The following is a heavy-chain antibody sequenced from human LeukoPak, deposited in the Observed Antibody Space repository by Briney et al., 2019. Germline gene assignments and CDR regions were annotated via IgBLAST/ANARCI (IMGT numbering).Heavy chain of an antibody. J-gene: IGHJ4*02. V-gene: IGHV3-11*01. D-gene: IGHD4/OR15-4a*01. Sequence: PGGSLRLSCAASGFTFSDYYVSCIRQAPGRGREWVSYISSSGSTIYHADSVKGRFTISRDNAKNSLYLQMNSLRAEDTAVYYCARVQGDYGGYVEYFDYGGRGTVVTVS. CDR3: ARVQGDYGGYVEYFDY. CDR1: GFTFSDYY. CDR2: ISSSGSTI.